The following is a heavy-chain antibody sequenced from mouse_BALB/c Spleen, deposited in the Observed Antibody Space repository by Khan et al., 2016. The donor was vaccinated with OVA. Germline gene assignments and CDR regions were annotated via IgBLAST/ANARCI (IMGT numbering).Heavy chain of an antibody. CDR1: GYTFTSYW. D-gene: IGHD1-1*01. V-gene: IGHV1-7*01. J-gene: IGHJ2*01. CDR3: ASYYGSSYYFDS. Sequence: QIQLVQSGAELAKPGASVKMSCKASGYTFTSYWMHWVKQRPGQGLEWIGYINPSTGYTEYNQKLKDKATLTADKSSSTAYMQLSSLTSEDSAVYYCASYYGSSYYFDSWGQGPTLTVSS. CDR2: INPSTGYT.